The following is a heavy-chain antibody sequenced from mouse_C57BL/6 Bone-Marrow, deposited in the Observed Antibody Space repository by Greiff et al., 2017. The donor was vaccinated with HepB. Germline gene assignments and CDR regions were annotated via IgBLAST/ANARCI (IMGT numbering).Heavy chain of an antibody. J-gene: IGHJ4*01. CDR2: ISYDGSN. Sequence: EVQLVESGPGLVKPSQSLSLTCSVTGYSITSGYYWNWIRQFPGNKLEWMGYISYDGSNNYNPSLKNRISITRDTSKNQFFLKLNSVTTEDTATYYCARERDYYGSTHYYAMDYWGQGTSVTVSS. CDR1: GYSITSGYY. V-gene: IGHV3-6*01. CDR3: ARERDYYGSTHYYAMDY. D-gene: IGHD1-1*01.